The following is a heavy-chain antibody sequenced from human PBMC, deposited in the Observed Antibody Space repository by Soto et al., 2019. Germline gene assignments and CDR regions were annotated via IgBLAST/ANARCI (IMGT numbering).Heavy chain of an antibody. CDR1: GFAFSSSW. J-gene: IGHJ3*02. Sequence: EVQLVESGGGLVHPGGSLRLSCEASGFAFSSSWLTWVRQVPGKGLEWVANIKKDGSAKSYWDSVRGLFTISRDNAKTTLYLQIDSLRDEDTALSDCARDVSPVNSHVYLDAWAIGCQGTMFTVSS. V-gene: IGHV3-7*03. CDR3: ARDVSPVNSHVYLDAWAI. D-gene: IGHD5-18*01. CDR2: IKKDGSAK.